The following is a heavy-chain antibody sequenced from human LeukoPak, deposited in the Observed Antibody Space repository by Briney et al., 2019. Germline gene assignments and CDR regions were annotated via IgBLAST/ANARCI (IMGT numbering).Heavy chain of an antibody. Sequence: SGGSLRLSCAASGFTFSDYYMTWIRQAPGKGLEWVSYISSSGITIYYADSVKGRFHISRENAKKSLYLEMNSLRAEDTAVYYCARVRREMKRSLGRTTEYSYYYYMDVWGKGTTVTVSS. J-gene: IGHJ6*03. CDR2: ISSSGITI. V-gene: IGHV3-11*04. CDR3: ARVRREMKRSLGRTTEYSYYYYMDV. CDR1: GFTFSDYY. D-gene: IGHD1/OR15-1a*01.